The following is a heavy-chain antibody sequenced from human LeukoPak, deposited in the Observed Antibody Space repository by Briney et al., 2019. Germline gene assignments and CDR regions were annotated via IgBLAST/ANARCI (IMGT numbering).Heavy chain of an antibody. CDR2: ISGFTGAT. D-gene: IGHD2-15*01. V-gene: IGHV1-18*01. Sequence: ASVKVSCKASGGTFSSYAISWLRQAPGQGPEWMGWISGFTGATNYAQRFQGGVTMTIDTSTNTTYLDLRTVTSDDTAIYYCARALPGAATAHNWFDPWGQGTLVTVSS. CDR3: ARALPGAATAHNWFDP. J-gene: IGHJ5*02. CDR1: GGTFSSYA.